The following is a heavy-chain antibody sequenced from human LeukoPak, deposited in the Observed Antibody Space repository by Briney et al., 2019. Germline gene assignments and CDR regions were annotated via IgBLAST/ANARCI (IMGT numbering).Heavy chain of an antibody. CDR2: IYTSGST. D-gene: IGHD2-15*01. CDR1: GGSISSYY. V-gene: IGHV4-4*07. J-gene: IGHJ3*02. Sequence: SETLSLTCTVSGGSISSYYWSWIRQPARKGLEWIGRIYTSGSTNYNPSLKSRVTMSVDTSKNQFSLKLSSVTAADTAVYYCARRRVCSGGSCGAFDIWGQGTMVTVSS. CDR3: ARRRVCSGGSCGAFDI.